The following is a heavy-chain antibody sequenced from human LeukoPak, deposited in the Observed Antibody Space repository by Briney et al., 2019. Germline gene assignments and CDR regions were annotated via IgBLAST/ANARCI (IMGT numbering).Heavy chain of an antibody. CDR1: GFTFSSYA. CDR2: ISYDGSNK. D-gene: IGHD3-10*01. CDR3: ARDRFGGPGYYYYGMDV. Sequence: GGSLRLSCAASGFTFSSYAMHWVRQAPGKGLEWVAVISYDGSNKYYADSVKGRFTISRDNSKNTLYLQMNSLRAEDTAVYYCARDRFGGPGYYYYGMDVWGQGTTVTVSS. V-gene: IGHV3-30-3*01. J-gene: IGHJ6*02.